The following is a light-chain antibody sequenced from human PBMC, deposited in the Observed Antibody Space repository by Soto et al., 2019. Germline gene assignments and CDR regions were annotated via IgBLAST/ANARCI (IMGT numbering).Light chain of an antibody. Sequence: EIVMTQSPATLSVSPGERATLSCRASQSVSSNLAWYQQKPGQAPRLLIYGASTRATGITARFSGSGSGTESTLNISSLQTEDFALYYCQQYNNCPFTVGGGTKVEIK. V-gene: IGKV3-15*01. J-gene: IGKJ4*01. CDR3: QQYNNCPFT. CDR2: GAS. CDR1: QSVSSN.